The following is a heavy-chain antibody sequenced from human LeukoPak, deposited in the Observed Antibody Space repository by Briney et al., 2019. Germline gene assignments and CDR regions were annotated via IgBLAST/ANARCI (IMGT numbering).Heavy chain of an antibody. CDR3: AKDPRDVLNDFWSGPYYYYYMDV. V-gene: IGHV3-15*01. Sequence: GGSLRLSCAASGFTFSNAWMSWVRQAPGKGLEWVGRIKSKTDGGTTDYAAPVKGRFTISRDNSKNTLYLQMNSLRAEDTAVYYCAKDPRDVLNDFWSGPYYYYYMDVWGKGTTVTVSS. CDR1: GFTFSNAW. CDR2: IKSKTDGGTT. J-gene: IGHJ6*03. D-gene: IGHD3-3*01.